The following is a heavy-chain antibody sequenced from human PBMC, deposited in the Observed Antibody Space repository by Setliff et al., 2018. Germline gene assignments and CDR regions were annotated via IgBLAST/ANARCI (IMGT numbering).Heavy chain of an antibody. CDR1: GGSVSSGDYY. V-gene: IGHV4-30-4*08. J-gene: IGHJ4*02. CDR2: IYYSGST. CDR3: ARGAGSVDY. Sequence: SLTCTVSGGSVSSGDYYWTWIRQPPGKGLEWIGYIYYSGSTYYNPSLKSRVTISVDTSKNQFSLKLSSVTAADTAVYYCARGAGSVDYWGQGTLVTVSS.